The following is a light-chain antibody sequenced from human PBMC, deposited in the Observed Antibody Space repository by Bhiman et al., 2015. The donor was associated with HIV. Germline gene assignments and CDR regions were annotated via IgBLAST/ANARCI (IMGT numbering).Light chain of an antibody. CDR2: ESN. CDR1: SANIGNNY. J-gene: IGLJ3*02. Sequence: QSVLTQPPSVSAAPGQKVTISCSGSSANIGNNYVSWYQQFPGTGPRLIIYESNKRPSGISDRFSGSQSDAAATLDITGLQTGDEADYYCGTWDSSLSAGVFGGGTRLTVL. V-gene: IGLV1-51*01. CDR3: GTWDSSLSAGV.